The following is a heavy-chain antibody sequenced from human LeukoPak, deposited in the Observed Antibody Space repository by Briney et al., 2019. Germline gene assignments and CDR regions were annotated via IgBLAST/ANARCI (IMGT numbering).Heavy chain of an antibody. CDR3: ARDRPSGLYYYYYYMDV. CDR1: GYSIRSGFY. D-gene: IGHD3-10*01. V-gene: IGHV4-38-2*02. Sequence: SETLSLTCTVSGYSIRSGFYWGWIRQPPGKGLEWIGNIYHSGITYYTPSLKSRVTISVDTSKNQFYLKLSSVTAADTAVYYCARDRPSGLYYYYYYMDVWGKGTTVTISS. CDR2: IYHSGIT. J-gene: IGHJ6*03.